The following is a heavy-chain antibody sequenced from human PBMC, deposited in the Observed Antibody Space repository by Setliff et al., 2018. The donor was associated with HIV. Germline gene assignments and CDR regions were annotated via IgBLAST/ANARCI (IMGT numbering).Heavy chain of an antibody. V-gene: IGHV3-21*01. CDR1: GFPFRSYS. J-gene: IGHJ3*01. D-gene: IGHD3-22*01. CDR3: AREDSSGYSFNV. CDR2: ISFGGSDT. Sequence: GGSLRLSCAASGFPFRSYSMNWVRQAPGMGLEWVSSISFGGSDTHYTDSVKGRFSISRDNAKNSLYLQMNSLRVEDTAVYYCAREDSSGYSFNVWGQGTMVTVSS.